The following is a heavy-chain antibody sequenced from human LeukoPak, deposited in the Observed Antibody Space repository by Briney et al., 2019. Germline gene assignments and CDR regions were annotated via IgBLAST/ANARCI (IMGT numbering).Heavy chain of an antibody. CDR3: ASNLHSSGWYYFDY. Sequence: GGSLRLSCAASGFTVSSNYMSWVRQAPGKGLEWVSVIYSGGSTYYADSVKGRFTISRDNSKNTLYLQMNSLRAEDTAVYYCASNLHSSGWYYFDYWGQGTLVTVPS. CDR2: IYSGGST. D-gene: IGHD6-19*01. J-gene: IGHJ4*02. CDR1: GFTVSSNY. V-gene: IGHV3-53*01.